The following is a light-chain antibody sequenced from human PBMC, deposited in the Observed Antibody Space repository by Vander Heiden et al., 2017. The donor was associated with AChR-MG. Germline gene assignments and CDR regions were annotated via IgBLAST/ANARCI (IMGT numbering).Light chain of an antibody. CDR2: SNN. CDR1: SSNIGSNY. V-gene: IGLV1-47*02. CDR3: AAWDDSLSGQV. J-gene: IGLJ1*01. Sequence: QSVLTQPPSASGTPGQRVTISCSGSSSNIGSNYVYWYQQLPGTAPKLLIYSNNQRPSGVPDRFSGSKSGTSASLAISGLRSEDEADYYCAAWDDSLSGQVFGTGTKVTVV.